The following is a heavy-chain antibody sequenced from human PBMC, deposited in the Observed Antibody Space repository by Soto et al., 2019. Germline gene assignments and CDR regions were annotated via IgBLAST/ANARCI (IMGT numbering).Heavy chain of an antibody. J-gene: IGHJ4*02. CDR2: INAGNGNT. CDR1: GYTFTSYA. V-gene: IGHV1-3*01. CDR3: AIGTYSSSWYGY. Sequence: ASVKVSCKASGYTFTSYAMHWVRQAPGQRLEWMGWINAGNGNTKYSQKFQGRVTITRDTSASTAYMELSSLRSEDTAVCYCAIGTYSSSWYGYWGQGTLVTVSS. D-gene: IGHD6-13*01.